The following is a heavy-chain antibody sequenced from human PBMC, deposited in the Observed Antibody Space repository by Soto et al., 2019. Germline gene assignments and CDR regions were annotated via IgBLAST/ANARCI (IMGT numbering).Heavy chain of an antibody. V-gene: IGHV3-66*01. CDR2: SYSGGST. D-gene: IGHD4-4*01. J-gene: IGHJ4*02. CDR3: ARGMRKCNHNLHYFEY. CDR1: GFTVSRNS. Sequence: EVQLVEAGGGLFQPGGSLRLSCASSGFTVSRNSMSWVRQAPGKGLKWVSVSYSGGSTYYADSVKGRFTISRDNSKNKLYLQLNFLIAEDTAVYYCARGMRKCNHNLHYFEYCGQGSRVTVSS.